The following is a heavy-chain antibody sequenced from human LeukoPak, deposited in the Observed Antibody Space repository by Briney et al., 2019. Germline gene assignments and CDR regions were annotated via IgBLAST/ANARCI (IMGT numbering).Heavy chain of an antibody. CDR3: AKDSSVVPERFDY. V-gene: IGHV3-9*01. D-gene: IGHD2-15*01. Sequence: GGSLRLSCAASGFTFDDYVMHWVRQAPGKGLEWVSGISWNSGSIGYADSVKGRFTISRDNAKNSLYLQMNSLRAEDTALYYCAKDSSVVPERFDYWGQGTLVTVSS. J-gene: IGHJ4*02. CDR1: GFTFDDYV. CDR2: ISWNSGSI.